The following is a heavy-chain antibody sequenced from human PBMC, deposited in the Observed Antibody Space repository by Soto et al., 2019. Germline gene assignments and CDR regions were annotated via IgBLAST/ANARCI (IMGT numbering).Heavy chain of an antibody. CDR2: IIPILGIA. D-gene: IGHD5-18*01. Sequence: SVKVSCKASGGTFSSYTISWVLQAPGQGLEWMGRIIPILGIANYAQKFQGRVTITADKSTSTAYMELSSLRSEDTAVYYCARGAIQLWFVDYWGQGTLDTASS. CDR1: GGTFSSYT. J-gene: IGHJ4*02. CDR3: ARGAIQLWFVDY. V-gene: IGHV1-69*02.